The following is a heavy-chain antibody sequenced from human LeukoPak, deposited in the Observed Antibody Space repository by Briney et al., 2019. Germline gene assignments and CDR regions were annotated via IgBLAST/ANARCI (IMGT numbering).Heavy chain of an antibody. J-gene: IGHJ6*03. CDR3: ARSSTSWNTYYYYYYMDV. CDR1: GGSISSGSYY. V-gene: IGHV4-61*02. D-gene: IGHD2-2*01. Sequence: SETLSLTCTVSGGSISSGSYYWSWIRQPAGKGLEWIGRIYTSGSTNYNPSLKSRVTISVDTSKNQFCLKLSSVTAADTAVYYCARSSTSWNTYYYYYYMDVWGKGTTVTVSS. CDR2: IYTSGST.